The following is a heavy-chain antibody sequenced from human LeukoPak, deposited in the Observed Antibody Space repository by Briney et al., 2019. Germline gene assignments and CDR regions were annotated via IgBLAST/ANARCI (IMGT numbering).Heavy chain of an antibody. J-gene: IGHJ4*02. CDR2: ISDGGSDT. CDR1: GFTFSTYA. D-gene: IGHD4-17*01. V-gene: IGHV3-23*01. Sequence: GGSRRLSRAASGFTFSTYAMSWVRQAPGKGLDWVPTISDGGSDTHYADSVKGRFTISRDDSKNTLYLQMNSLRAEDTAVYYCAKALYGDYGRFDYWGQGTLVTVSS. CDR3: AKALYGDYGRFDY.